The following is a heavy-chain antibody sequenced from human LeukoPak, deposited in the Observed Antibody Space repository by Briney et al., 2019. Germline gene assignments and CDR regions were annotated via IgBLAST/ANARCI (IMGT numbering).Heavy chain of an antibody. J-gene: IGHJ5*01. D-gene: IGHD1/OR15-1a*01. V-gene: IGHV3-21*01. CDR3: ARDPNWNTGPGWFDP. CDR2: ISSSSSDI. CDR1: GFTFSNSA. Sequence: PGGSLRLSCVVSGFTFSNSAMNWVRQAPGKGLEWVSFISSSSSDIHYVDSVKGRFTISRDNAKNSLFLQMNNLRADDTAVYYCARDPNWNTGPGWFDPWGQGTLVTVSS.